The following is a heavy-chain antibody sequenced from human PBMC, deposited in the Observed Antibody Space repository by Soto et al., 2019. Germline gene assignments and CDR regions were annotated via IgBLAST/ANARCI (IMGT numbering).Heavy chain of an antibody. CDR1: GGTFSSYA. J-gene: IGHJ6*02. D-gene: IGHD1-7*01. CDR2: IIPIFGTA. CDR3: ARAFGAGTTWPALSHCVMYV. Sequence: QVQLVQSGAEVKKPGSSVKVSCKASGGTFSSYAISWVRQAPGQGLEWMGGIIPIFGTANYAQKFQGRVTITADGTTSTAYMELSSRRAEDTAVYYGARAFGAGTTWPALSHCVMYVWGQGTTVTVAS. V-gene: IGHV1-69*01.